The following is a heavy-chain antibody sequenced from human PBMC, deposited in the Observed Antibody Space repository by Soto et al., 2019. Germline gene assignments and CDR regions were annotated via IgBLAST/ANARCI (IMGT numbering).Heavy chain of an antibody. D-gene: IGHD3-10*01. CDR1: GCSISSYY. CDR3: ARDPRGAFDI. Sequence: PSETLSLTCTVSGCSISSYYWSWIRQPPGKGLEWIGYIYYSGSTNYNPSLKSRVTISVDTSKNHFSLKLSSVTAADTAVYYCARDPRGAFDIWGQGTMVTVSS. J-gene: IGHJ3*02. CDR2: IYYSGST. V-gene: IGHV4-59*01.